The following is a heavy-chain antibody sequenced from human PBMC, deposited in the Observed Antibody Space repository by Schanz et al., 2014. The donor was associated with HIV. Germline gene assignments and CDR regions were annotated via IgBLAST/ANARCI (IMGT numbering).Heavy chain of an antibody. D-gene: IGHD3-10*01. Sequence: EVQLVESGGGSVQPGRSLRLSCKASGFTFDDCAMHWVRQVPERGLEWVSGISWSGRNRGYADSVRGRFTISRDNAKNSLYLEMNNLRTGDTALYYCVKGYFYGSDSDFDHWGQGVMVIVSS. CDR1: GFTFDDCA. J-gene: IGHJ5*02. CDR3: VKGYFYGSDSDFDH. V-gene: IGHV3-9*01. CDR2: ISWSGRNR.